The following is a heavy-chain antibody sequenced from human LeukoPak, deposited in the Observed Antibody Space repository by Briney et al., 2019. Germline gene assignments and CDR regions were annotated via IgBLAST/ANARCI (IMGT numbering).Heavy chain of an antibody. CDR2: IWYDGSNK. V-gene: IGHV3-33*01. CDR3: ARSRYCSSTSCYGFLDY. CDR1: GFTFSTYG. Sequence: PGRSLRLSCAASGFTFSTYGMHWVRQAPGRGLQWVAVIWYDGSNKQYADSVKGRFTISRDNSKNTLYLQMNSLRAEDTAVYYCARSRYCSSTSCYGFLDYWGQETLVTVSS. D-gene: IGHD2-2*01. J-gene: IGHJ4*02.